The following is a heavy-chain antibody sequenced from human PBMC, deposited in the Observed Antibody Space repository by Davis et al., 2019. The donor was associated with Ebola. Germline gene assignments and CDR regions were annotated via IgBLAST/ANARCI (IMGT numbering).Heavy chain of an antibody. Sequence: AASVKVSCKASGYTFTGYAMHWVRQAPGQRLEWMGWINAGNGNTKYSQKFQGRVTITRDTSASTAYMELSSLRSEDTAVYYCARDPTHYYGDNDFDYWGQGTLVTVSS. V-gene: IGHV1-3*01. J-gene: IGHJ4*02. CDR1: GYTFTGYA. D-gene: IGHD4-17*01. CDR3: ARDPTHYYGDNDFDY. CDR2: INAGNGNT.